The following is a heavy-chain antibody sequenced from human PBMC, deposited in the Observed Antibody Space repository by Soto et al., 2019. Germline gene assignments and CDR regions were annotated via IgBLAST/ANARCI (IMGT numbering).Heavy chain of an antibody. CDR3: ARGPTDYYDKSGDDSLDY. Sequence: QVQLVQSGAEVKEPGASVKVSCKASGYTFITYGMSWVRQAPGQGLDWMGWISTYNGYTKYADRLQGRVTMTTDTTTGTAYMELRSLRSDDTAVYYCARGPTDYYDKSGDDSLDYWGQGTLVTVSS. J-gene: IGHJ4*02. CDR1: GYTFITYG. CDR2: ISTYNGYT. D-gene: IGHD3-22*01. V-gene: IGHV1-18*01.